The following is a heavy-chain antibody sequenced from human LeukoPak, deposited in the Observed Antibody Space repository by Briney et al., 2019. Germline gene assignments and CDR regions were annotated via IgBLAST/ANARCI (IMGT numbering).Heavy chain of an antibody. CDR3: ARNFDYGGINWFDP. V-gene: IGHV1-18*01. CDR2: ISAYNGNT. Sequence: ASVKVSCKASGYTFTSYGISWVRQAPGQGLEWMGWISAYNGNTNYAQKLQGRVTMTTDTSTSTAYMELRSLRSDDTAVYYCARNFDYGGINWFDPWAREPWSPSPQ. J-gene: IGHJ5*02. CDR1: GYTFTSYG. D-gene: IGHD4-23*01.